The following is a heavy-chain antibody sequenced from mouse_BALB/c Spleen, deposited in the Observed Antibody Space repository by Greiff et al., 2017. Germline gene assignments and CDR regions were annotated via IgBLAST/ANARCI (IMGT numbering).Heavy chain of an antibody. J-gene: IGHJ4*01. CDR2: IYPGDGDT. Sequence: VQLQQSGPELVKPGASVKISCKASGYAFSSSWMNWVKQRPGQGLEWIGRIYPGDGDTNYNGKFKGKATLTADKSSSTAYMQLSSLTSVDSAVYFCARGGMDYWGQGTSVTVSS. V-gene: IGHV1-82*01. CDR3: ARGGMDY. CDR1: GYAFSSSW.